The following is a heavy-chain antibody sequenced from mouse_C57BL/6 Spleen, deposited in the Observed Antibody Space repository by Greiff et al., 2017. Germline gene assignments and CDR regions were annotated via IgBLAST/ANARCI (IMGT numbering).Heavy chain of an antibody. V-gene: IGHV5-6*01. J-gene: IGHJ2*01. CDR1: GFTFSSYG. CDR3: ARGTTPYYFDY. CDR2: ISSGGSYT. Sequence: EVQGVESGGDLVKPGGSLKLSCAASGFTFSSYGMSWVRQTPDKRLEWVATISSGGSYTYYPDSVKGRFTISRDNAKNTLYLQMSSLKSEDTAMYYCARGTTPYYFDYWGQGTTLTVSS. D-gene: IGHD1-1*01.